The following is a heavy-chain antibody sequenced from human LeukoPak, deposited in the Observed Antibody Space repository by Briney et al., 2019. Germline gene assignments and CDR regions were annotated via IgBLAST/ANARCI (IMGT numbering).Heavy chain of an antibody. CDR3: ARDILTLGELWFDP. CDR2: ITTYNGNT. J-gene: IGHJ5*02. D-gene: IGHD3-16*01. Sequence: ASVKVSCKASGYTFTGYYMHWVRQAPGQGLEWMGWITTYNGNTNYAQKLQGRLTMTTDTSTSTAYMELRSLRSEDTAVYYCARDILTLGELWFDPWGQGTVVTVSS. CDR1: GYTFTGYY. V-gene: IGHV1-18*04.